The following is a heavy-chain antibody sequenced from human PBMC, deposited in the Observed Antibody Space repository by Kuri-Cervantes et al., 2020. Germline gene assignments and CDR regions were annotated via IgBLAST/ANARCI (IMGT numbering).Heavy chain of an antibody. D-gene: IGHD3-10*01. CDR3: ARDNRVLRGGGMDV. Sequence: GSLRLSCAVYGGSFSGYYWSWIRQSPGKGLEWIGEINHSGSTNYNPSLKSRVTISVDTSKNQFSLKLSSVTAADTAVYYCARDNRVLRGGGMDVWGQGTTVTVSS. J-gene: IGHJ6*02. CDR2: INHSGST. CDR1: GGSFSGYY. V-gene: IGHV4-34*01.